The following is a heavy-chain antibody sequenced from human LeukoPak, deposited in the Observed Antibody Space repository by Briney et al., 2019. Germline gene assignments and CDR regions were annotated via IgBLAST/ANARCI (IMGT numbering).Heavy chain of an antibody. CDR2: ISGSGGST. Sequence: GGSLRLSCAASGFTFSSYAMSWVRLAPGKGLEWVSAISGSGGSTYYADSVKGRFTISRDNSKNTLYLQMNSLRAEDTAVYYCAKDFYYGSGSYYSFDYWGQGTLVTVSS. V-gene: IGHV3-23*01. CDR1: GFTFSSYA. CDR3: AKDFYYGSGSYYSFDY. J-gene: IGHJ4*02. D-gene: IGHD3-10*01.